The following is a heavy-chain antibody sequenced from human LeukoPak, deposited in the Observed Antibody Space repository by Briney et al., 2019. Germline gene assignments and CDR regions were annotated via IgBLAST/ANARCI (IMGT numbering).Heavy chain of an antibody. V-gene: IGHV1-8*01. J-gene: IGHJ4*02. D-gene: IGHD3-10*01. CDR1: VYTFTRYD. CDR2: MNPNSGNT. CDR3: ARAPGYYYGSGSYYPTGY. Sequence: ASVKVSCKASVYTFTRYDINWVRQATGQGLEWMGWMNPNSGNTGYAQKFQGRVTMTRNTSITTAYMELSSLRSEDTAVYYCARAPGYYYGSGSYYPTGYWGQGTLVTVSS.